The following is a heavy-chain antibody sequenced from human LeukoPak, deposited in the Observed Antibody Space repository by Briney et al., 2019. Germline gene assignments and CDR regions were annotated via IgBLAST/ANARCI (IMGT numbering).Heavy chain of an antibody. Sequence: GSSVKVSCKASGGTFSSYAISWVRQAPGQGLEWMGGIIPIFGTANYAQKFQGRVTITTDESTSTAYMELSSLRSEDTAVYYCASGRDYGDERGSFDIWGQGTVVTVSS. V-gene: IGHV1-69*05. CDR2: IIPIFGTA. CDR3: ASGRDYGDERGSFDI. D-gene: IGHD4-17*01. J-gene: IGHJ3*02. CDR1: GGTFSSYA.